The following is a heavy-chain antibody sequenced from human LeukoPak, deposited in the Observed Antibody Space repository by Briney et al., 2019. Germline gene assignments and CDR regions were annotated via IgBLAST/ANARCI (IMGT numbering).Heavy chain of an antibody. CDR3: AKDYVTGYYRQSDY. D-gene: IGHD3-9*01. CDR2: INPNSGGT. Sequence: HVASVKVSCKASGYTFSDYYTHWVRQAPGQGLEWMGWINPNSGGTRYAQQFQGRVTMTRDTSIGTVYMELSTLRSDDTAVYYCAKDYVTGYYRQSDYWGQGTLVTVSS. J-gene: IGHJ4*02. CDR1: GYTFSDYY. V-gene: IGHV1-2*02.